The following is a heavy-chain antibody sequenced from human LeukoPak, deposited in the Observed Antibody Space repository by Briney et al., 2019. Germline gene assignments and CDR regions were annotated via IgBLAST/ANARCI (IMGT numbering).Heavy chain of an antibody. CDR1: GFTFDDYG. V-gene: IGHV3-20*04. CDR3: ARDHLSSGSSPDYYYYYYMDV. Sequence: GGSLRLSCAASGFTFDDYGMSWVRQAPGKGLEWVSGISWNGGTTGFADSVRGRFTISRDNAKNSLYLQMNSLRAEDTAVYYCARDHLSSGSSPDYYYYYYMDVWGKGTTVTISS. CDR2: ISWNGGTT. D-gene: IGHD6-19*01. J-gene: IGHJ6*03.